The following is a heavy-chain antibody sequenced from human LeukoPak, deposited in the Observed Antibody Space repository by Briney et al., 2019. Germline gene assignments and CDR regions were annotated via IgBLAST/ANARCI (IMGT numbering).Heavy chain of an antibody. CDR1: GGTFSSYA. J-gene: IGHJ4*02. V-gene: IGHV1-69*05. CDR2: IIPIFGTA. Sequence: ASVKVSCKASGGTFSSYAISWVRQAPGQGLEWMGGIIPIFGTANYAQKFQGRVTITTDESTSTAYMELSSLRSEDTAVYYCAASVVVPADYYFDYWGQGTLVTVSS. D-gene: IGHD2-2*01. CDR3: AASVVVPADYYFDY.